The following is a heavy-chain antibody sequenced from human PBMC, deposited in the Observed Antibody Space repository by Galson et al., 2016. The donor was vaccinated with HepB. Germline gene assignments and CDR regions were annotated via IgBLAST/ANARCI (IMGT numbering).Heavy chain of an antibody. CDR1: GGSIRSGDYY. Sequence: TLSLTCTVSGGSIRSGDYYWGWIRQHPGKGLEWIGYISFSGSTYYNPSLKSRVTISVDTSKNQFSLRLSSVTAADTAVYYCAKTHYSGTYLDWGQGTLVTVSS. V-gene: IGHV4-31*03. CDR3: AKTHYSGTYLD. D-gene: IGHD1-26*01. CDR2: ISFSGST. J-gene: IGHJ4*02.